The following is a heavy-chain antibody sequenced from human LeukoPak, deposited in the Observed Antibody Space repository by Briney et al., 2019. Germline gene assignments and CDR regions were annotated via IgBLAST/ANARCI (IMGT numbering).Heavy chain of an antibody. CDR3: PKDFRYCSSTSCYTGGYFDY. Sequence: GGSLRLSCAASGFTFDDYAMHWVRQAPGKGLEWVSGISWNSGSIGYADSVKGRFTISRDNAKNSLYLLMNSLRAEDTALYYCPKDFRYCSSTSCYTGGYFDYWGQGTLVTVSS. D-gene: IGHD2-2*02. CDR2: ISWNSGSI. CDR1: GFTFDDYA. V-gene: IGHV3-9*01. J-gene: IGHJ4*02.